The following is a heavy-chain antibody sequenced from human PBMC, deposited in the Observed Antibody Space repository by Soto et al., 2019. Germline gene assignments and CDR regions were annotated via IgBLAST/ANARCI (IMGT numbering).Heavy chain of an antibody. J-gene: IGHJ3*02. CDR2: IYYSGST. CDR1: GGSISSGGYH. V-gene: IGHV4-31*03. Sequence: TSETLSLTCTVSGGSISSGGYHWSWIRQHPGKGLEWIGYIYYSGSTYYNPSLKSRVTISVDTSKNQFSLKLSSVTAADTAVYYCARDEGYCSGGSCYSDAFDIWGQGTMVTVSS. CDR3: ARDEGYCSGGSCYSDAFDI. D-gene: IGHD2-15*01.